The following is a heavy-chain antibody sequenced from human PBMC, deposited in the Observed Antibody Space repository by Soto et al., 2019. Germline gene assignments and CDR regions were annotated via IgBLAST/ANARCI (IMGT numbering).Heavy chain of an antibody. CDR2: IKSKTDGGTT. CDR3: TTIEGLYYFYGMYV. V-gene: IGHV3-15*01. Sequence: GGSLRLSCAASGFTFSNAWMSWVRQAPGKGLEWVGRIKSKTDGGTTDYAAPVKGRFTISRDDSKNTLYLQMNSLKTEVSAVYYCTTIEGLYYFYGMYVWGQGTTVTVSS. D-gene: IGHD2-2*02. CDR1: GFTFSNAW. J-gene: IGHJ6*02.